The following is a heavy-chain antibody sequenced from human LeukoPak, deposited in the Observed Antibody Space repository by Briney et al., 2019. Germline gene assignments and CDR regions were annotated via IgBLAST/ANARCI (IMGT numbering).Heavy chain of an antibody. Sequence: GGSLRLSCAASGFTFSNAYMNWVRQAPGKGLEWVSYITSGSSTIYYADSVRGRFTISRDNAKNSLFLQMNSLRAEDTAVYYCARDGGGDYWGQGTLVTVSS. CDR1: GFTFSNAY. CDR3: ARDGGGDY. D-gene: IGHD3-16*01. CDR2: ITSGSSTI. J-gene: IGHJ4*02. V-gene: IGHV3-48*01.